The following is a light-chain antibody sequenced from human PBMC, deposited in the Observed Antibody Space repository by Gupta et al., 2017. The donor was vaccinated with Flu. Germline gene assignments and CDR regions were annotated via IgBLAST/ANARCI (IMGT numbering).Light chain of an antibody. V-gene: IGLV2-11*01. CDR2: DVS. Sequence: QSALSQPRSVSVSPGQSVAISCTGTSSDVGGYNYVSWYQQHPAKAPKLMIYDVSQRPSGVPDRFSGSKSGNTASLTISGRQAEDEADYYCCSYAGSATLVFGGGTKLTVL. CDR1: SSDVGGYNY. CDR3: CSYAGSATLV. J-gene: IGLJ2*01.